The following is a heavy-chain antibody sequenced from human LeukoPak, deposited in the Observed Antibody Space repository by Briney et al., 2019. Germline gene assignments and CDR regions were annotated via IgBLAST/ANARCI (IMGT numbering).Heavy chain of an antibody. V-gene: IGHV3-7*01. CDR3: ARQNWGFDY. CDR1: GFTFSSYW. D-gene: IGHD7-27*01. CDR2: MKQDGNEK. J-gene: IGHJ4*02. Sequence: GGSLRLSCAASGFTFSSYWMSWVRQAPGKGLEGVANMKQDGNEKYYVDSVKGRFTISRDNAKNSLYLQMNSLRGEETSVCDCARQNWGFDYWGQGTLVTVSS.